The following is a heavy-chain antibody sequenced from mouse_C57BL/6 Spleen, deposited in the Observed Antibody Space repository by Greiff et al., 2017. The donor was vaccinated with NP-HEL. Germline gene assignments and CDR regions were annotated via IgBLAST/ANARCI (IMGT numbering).Heavy chain of an antibody. D-gene: IGHD2-10*02. V-gene: IGHV1-54*01. CDR1: GYAFTNYL. J-gene: IGHJ2*01. CDR3: ARSSYGNYESYFDY. CDR2: INPGSGGT. Sequence: VKLQQSGAELVRPGTSVKVSCKASGYAFTNYLIEWVKQRPGQGLEWIGVINPGSGGTNYNEKFKGKATLTADKSSSTAYMQLSSLTSEDSAVYFCARSSYGNYESYFDYWGQGTTLTVSS.